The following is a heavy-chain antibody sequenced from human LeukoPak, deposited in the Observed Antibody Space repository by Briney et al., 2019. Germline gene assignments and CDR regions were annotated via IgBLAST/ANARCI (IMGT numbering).Heavy chain of an antibody. Sequence: ASVKVSCKASGYTFTSYGISWVRQAPGRGLEWMAWINPNSGGSNYAQKFQGRVTMTRDTSISTAYMELSRLRSDDTAVYYCARGPRDYYYMDVWGKGTTVTVS. CDR2: INPNSGGS. CDR1: GYTFTSYG. D-gene: IGHD5-24*01. J-gene: IGHJ6*03. V-gene: IGHV1-2*02. CDR3: ARGPRDYYYMDV.